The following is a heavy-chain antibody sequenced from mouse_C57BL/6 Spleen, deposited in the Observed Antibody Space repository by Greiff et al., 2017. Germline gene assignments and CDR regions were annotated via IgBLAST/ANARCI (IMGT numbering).Heavy chain of an antibody. CDR2: IYPGDGDT. J-gene: IGHJ4*01. D-gene: IGHD1-1*01. CDR3: ARSDYYGSPMDY. Sequence: QVQLKQSGPELVKPGASVKISCKASGYAFSSSWMNWVKQRPGKGLEWIGRIYPGDGDTNYNGKFKGKATLTADKSSSTAYMQLSSLTSEDSAVYFCARSDYYGSPMDYWGQGTSVTVSS. CDR1: GYAFSSSW. V-gene: IGHV1-82*01.